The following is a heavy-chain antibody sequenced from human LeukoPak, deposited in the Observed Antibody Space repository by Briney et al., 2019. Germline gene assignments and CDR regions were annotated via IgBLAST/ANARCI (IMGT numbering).Heavy chain of an antibody. J-gene: IGHJ4*02. Sequence: PSETLSLTCAVYGGSFISGYYWTFIRQPPGEGLEWIGEIHHSGSTNYNPSLKSRVTISLDTSKNQFSLTLNSVTAADTALYYCASFRWAVGFEYWGQGTLVTVSS. D-gene: IGHD6-13*01. CDR1: GGSFISGYY. V-gene: IGHV4-34*01. CDR2: IHHSGST. CDR3: ASFRWAVGFEY.